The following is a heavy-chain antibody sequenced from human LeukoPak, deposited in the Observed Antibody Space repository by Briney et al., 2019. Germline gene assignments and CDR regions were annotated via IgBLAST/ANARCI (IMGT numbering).Heavy chain of an antibody. CDR2: ITSSSSHI. J-gene: IGHJ4*02. V-gene: IGHV3-21*01. Sequence: GGSLRLSCAASEFTFFSYEMNWVRQAPGKGLEWVSSITSSSSHIYYADPVKGRFTISRDNAKNSLYLQMNSLRAEDTAVYYCARVRATVTPFDYWGQGTLVTVSS. CDR3: ARVRATVTPFDY. CDR1: EFTFFSYE. D-gene: IGHD4-17*01.